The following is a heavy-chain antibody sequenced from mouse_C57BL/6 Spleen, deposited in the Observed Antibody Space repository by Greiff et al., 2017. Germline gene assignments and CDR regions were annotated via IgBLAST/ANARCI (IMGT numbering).Heavy chain of an antibody. J-gene: IGHJ4*01. D-gene: IGHD3-1*01. CDR2: LWSGGST. V-gene: IGHV2-2*01. Sequence: QVQLKESGPGLVQPSQSLSITCTVSGFSLTSYGVHWVRQSPGKGLEWLGVLWSGGSTDYNAAFISSMSISKDNSKSQVFFKMNSLQADDTAIYYCARKEGLRASYAMDNWAQGPSVPFSS. CDR3: ARKEGLRASYAMDN. CDR1: GFSLTSYG.